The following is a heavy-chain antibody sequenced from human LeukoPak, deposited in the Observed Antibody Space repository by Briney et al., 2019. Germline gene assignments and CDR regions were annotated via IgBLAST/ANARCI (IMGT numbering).Heavy chain of an antibody. J-gene: IGHJ4*02. CDR2: IRYDGSNK. V-gene: IGHV3-30*02. CDR3: AKEARGYSYGYRYFDY. D-gene: IGHD5-18*01. Sequence: GGSLRLSCAASGFTFSTYGMHWVRQAPCKGLEWVAFIRYDGSNKYYADSVKGRFTISRDNSKNTLYLQMNSLRAEDTAVYYCAKEARGYSYGYRYFDYWGQGTLVTVSS. CDR1: GFTFSTYG.